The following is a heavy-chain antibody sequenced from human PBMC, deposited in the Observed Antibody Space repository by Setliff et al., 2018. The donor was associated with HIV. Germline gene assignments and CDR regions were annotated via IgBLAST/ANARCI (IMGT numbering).Heavy chain of an antibody. J-gene: IGHJ6*03. V-gene: IGHV5-51*01. Sequence: PGESLKISCRGSGYNFASHWIAWVRQMPGKGLEWMGIVYPDDSDSRYSPSFQGQVTISADKSISTAYLQWSSLKASDTAMYYCARHTRQLEFLEWLSPHYYHYYYMDVWGQGTTVTVSS. D-gene: IGHD3-3*01. CDR1: GYNFASHW. CDR3: ARHTRQLEFLEWLSPHYYHYYYMDV. CDR2: VYPDDSDS.